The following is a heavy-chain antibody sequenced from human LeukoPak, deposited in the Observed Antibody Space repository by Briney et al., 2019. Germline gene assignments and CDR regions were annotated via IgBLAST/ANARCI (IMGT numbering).Heavy chain of an antibody. CDR2: ISSSSNTI. CDR1: GFTFSRYS. CDR3: VREEYSGSYYFY. J-gene: IGHJ4*02. Sequence: GGSLRLSCAASGFTFSRYSMNWVRQAPGKGLEWVSYISSSSNTIYYADSVKGRFTISRGNAKSSLYLQMDSLRDEDTAVYYCVREEYSGSYYFYWGQGTLVTVSS. D-gene: IGHD1-26*01. V-gene: IGHV3-48*02.